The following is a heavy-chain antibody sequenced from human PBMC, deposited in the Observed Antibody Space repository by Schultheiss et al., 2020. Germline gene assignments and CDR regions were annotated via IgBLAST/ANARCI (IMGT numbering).Heavy chain of an antibody. V-gene: IGHV4-34*01. CDR3: ARGVYCSSTSCPGSFDI. D-gene: IGHD2-2*01. CDR2: INHSGST. Sequence: SETLSLTCAVYGGSFSGYYWSWIRQPPGKGLEWIGEINHSGSTNYNPSLKSRVAISVDTSKNQFSLKLSSVTAADTAVYYCARGVYCSSTSCPGSFDIWGQGTMVTV. CDR1: GGSFSGYY. J-gene: IGHJ3*02.